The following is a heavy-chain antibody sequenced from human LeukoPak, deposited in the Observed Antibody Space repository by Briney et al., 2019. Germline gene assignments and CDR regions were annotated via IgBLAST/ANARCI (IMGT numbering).Heavy chain of an antibody. CDR3: ARSSGRRYFDY. V-gene: IGHV5-51*01. D-gene: IGHD6-19*01. CDR1: GYSFTSFW. Sequence: GESLKISCKGSGYSFTSFWIGWVRQMPGKGLEWMGFIYPGDSDTRYSPSFQGQVTISADKSISTAYLQWTSLKASDTAMYYCARSSGRRYFDYWGQGTLVTVSS. J-gene: IGHJ4*02. CDR2: IYPGDSDT.